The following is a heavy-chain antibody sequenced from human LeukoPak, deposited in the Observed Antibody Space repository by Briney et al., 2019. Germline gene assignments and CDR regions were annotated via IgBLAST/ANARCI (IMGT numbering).Heavy chain of an antibody. V-gene: IGHV3-21*04. Sequence: GWSLRLSCAASGFTFSSYSMNWVRQAPGKGLEWVSSISSSSSYIYYADSVKGRFTISRDNSKNTLYLQMNGLRAEDTAVYYCAKCGIAAAGTVYYYGMDVWGQGTTVTVSS. CDR2: ISSSSSYI. D-gene: IGHD6-13*01. J-gene: IGHJ6*02. CDR1: GFTFSSYS. CDR3: AKCGIAAAGTVYYYGMDV.